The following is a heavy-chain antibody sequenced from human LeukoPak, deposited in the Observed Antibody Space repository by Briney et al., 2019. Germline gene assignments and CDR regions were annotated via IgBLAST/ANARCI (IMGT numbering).Heavy chain of an antibody. Sequence: SVKVSCKASGGTFSSYAISWVRQAPGQGLEWMGRIIPIFGTANYAQKFQGRVTITTDESTSTAYMELSSLGSEDTAVYYCARGRVYYYDSSGYYVYFQHWGQGTLVTVSS. V-gene: IGHV1-69*05. CDR1: GGTFSSYA. CDR3: ARGRVYYYDSSGYYVYFQH. D-gene: IGHD3-22*01. J-gene: IGHJ1*01. CDR2: IIPIFGTA.